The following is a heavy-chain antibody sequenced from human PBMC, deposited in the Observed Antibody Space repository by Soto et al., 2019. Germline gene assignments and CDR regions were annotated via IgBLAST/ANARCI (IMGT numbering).Heavy chain of an antibody. J-gene: IGHJ3*02. CDR2: ISSSSSTI. V-gene: IGHV3-48*02. Sequence: EVQLVESGGGLVQPGGSLRLSCAASGFTFSSYSMNWVRQAPGKGLEWVSYISSSSSTIYYADSVKGRFTISRDNAKNSLYLQMNSLRDEDTAVYYCARDGPALGYCSGGSCYGSGMAAFDIWGQGTMVTVSS. D-gene: IGHD2-15*01. CDR3: ARDGPALGYCSGGSCYGSGMAAFDI. CDR1: GFTFSSYS.